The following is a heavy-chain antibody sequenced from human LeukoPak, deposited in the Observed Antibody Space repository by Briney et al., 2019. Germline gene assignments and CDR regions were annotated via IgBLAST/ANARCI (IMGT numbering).Heavy chain of an antibody. V-gene: IGHV3-23*01. CDR1: GFTFSSYA. CDR2: ISGSGGST. CDR3: AKSPGGGWLRHFDY. J-gene: IGHJ4*02. Sequence: GSLRLSCAASGFTFSSYAMSWVRQAPGKGLEWVSAISGSGGSTYYADSVKGRFTISRDNSKNTLYLQMNSQRAEDTAVYYCAKSPGGGWLRHFDYWGQGTLVTVSS. D-gene: IGHD5-12*01.